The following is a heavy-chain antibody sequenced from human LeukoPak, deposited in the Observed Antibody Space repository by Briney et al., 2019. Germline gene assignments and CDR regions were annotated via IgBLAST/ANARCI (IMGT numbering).Heavy chain of an antibody. V-gene: IGHV4-34*01. Sequence: KTSETLSLTCAVYGGSFSGYYWSWIRQPPGKGLEWIGEINHSGSTNYNPSLKSRVTISVDTSKNQFSLKLSSVTAADTAVYYCASQPSVESSGRPFDYWGQGTLVTVSS. D-gene: IGHD3-22*01. CDR3: ASQPSVESSGRPFDY. CDR2: INHSGST. J-gene: IGHJ4*02. CDR1: GGSFSGYY.